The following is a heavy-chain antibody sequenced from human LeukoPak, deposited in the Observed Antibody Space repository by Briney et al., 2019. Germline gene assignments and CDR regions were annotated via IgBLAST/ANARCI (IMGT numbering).Heavy chain of an antibody. CDR1: GFTFSSYA. J-gene: IGHJ4*02. CDR3: ARGWTGYPIDY. Sequence: GGSLRLSCAASGFTFSSYAMHWVRQAPGKGLEWVAVISYDGSNKYYADSVKGRFTISRDNSKNTLYLQMNSLRAEDTAVYYCARGWTGYPIDYWGQGTLVTVSS. D-gene: IGHD3/OR15-3a*01. CDR2: ISYDGSNK. V-gene: IGHV3-30-3*01.